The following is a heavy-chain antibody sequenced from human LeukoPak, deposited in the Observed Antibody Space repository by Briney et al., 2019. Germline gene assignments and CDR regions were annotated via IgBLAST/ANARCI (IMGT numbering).Heavy chain of an antibody. CDR2: IWYDGSNK. J-gene: IGHJ6*02. D-gene: IGHD1-26*01. Sequence: PGGSLRLSCAASGFSVSNNYMSWVRQAPGKGLEWVAVIWYDGSNKYYADSVKGRFTISRDNSKNTLYLQMNSLRAEDTAVYYCARMYQWEQTVLYYYGMDVWGQGTTVTVSS. CDR3: ARMYQWEQTVLYYYGMDV. CDR1: GFSVSNNY. V-gene: IGHV3-33*08.